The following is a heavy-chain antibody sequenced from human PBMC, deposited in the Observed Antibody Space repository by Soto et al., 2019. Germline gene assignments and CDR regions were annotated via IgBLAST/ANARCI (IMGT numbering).Heavy chain of an antibody. V-gene: IGHV3-74*01. D-gene: IGHD2-21*01. CDR1: GFLFSTYW. J-gene: IGHJ4*02. CDR2: IKSDGSST. CDR3: AIGGGDYNYFDH. Sequence: EVQRVEAGGGLVHPGGSLRLSCAASGFLFSTYWMFWVRQVPRKGLLWVSRIKSDGSSTSYADSVKGRFTISSDNTKNTLYLQMTSLRAEDTAVYYCAIGGGDYNYFDHWGQGILVTVSS.